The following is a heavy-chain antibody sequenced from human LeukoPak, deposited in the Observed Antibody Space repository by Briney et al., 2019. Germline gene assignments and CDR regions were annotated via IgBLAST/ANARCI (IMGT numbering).Heavy chain of an antibody. CDR2: ISGSGGST. J-gene: IGHJ6*03. CDR3: AKGGRVAALRPYYYYYYMDV. CDR1: GFTFSSYA. V-gene: IGHV3-23*01. D-gene: IGHD6-25*01. Sequence: QAGGSLRLSCAASGFTFSSYAMSWVRQAPGKGLGWVSAISGSGGSTYYADSVKGRFTISRDNSKNTLYLQMNSLRAEDTAVYYCAKGGRVAALRPYYYYYYMDVWGKGTTVTVSS.